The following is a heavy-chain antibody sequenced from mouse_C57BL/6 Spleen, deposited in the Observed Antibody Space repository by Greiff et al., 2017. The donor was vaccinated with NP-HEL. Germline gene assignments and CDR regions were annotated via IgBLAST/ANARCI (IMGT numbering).Heavy chain of an antibody. CDR3: AREGGKTGTRDFDY. D-gene: IGHD4-1*01. J-gene: IGHJ2*01. V-gene: IGHV5-17*01. CDR1: GFTFSDYG. CDR2: ISSGSSTI. Sequence: EVQVVESGGGLVKPGGSLKLSCAASGFTFSDYGMHWVRQAPEKGLEWVAYISSGSSTIYYADTVKGRFTISRDNAKNTLFLQMTSLRSEDTARYYCAREGGKTGTRDFDYWGQGTTLTVSS.